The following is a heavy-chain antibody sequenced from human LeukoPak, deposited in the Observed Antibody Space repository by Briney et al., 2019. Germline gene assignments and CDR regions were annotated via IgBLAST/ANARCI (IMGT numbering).Heavy chain of an antibody. D-gene: IGHD3-10*01. V-gene: IGHV1-2*02. J-gene: IGHJ3*02. Sequence: ASVKVSCKASGCTFTGYYMHWVRQAPGQGLEWMGWINPNSGGTNYAQKFQGGVTMTRDTSISTAYMELSRLRSDDTAVYYCARATAFLLWFGELMGAFDIWGQGTMVTVSS. CDR3: ARATAFLLWFGELMGAFDI. CDR2: INPNSGGT. CDR1: GCTFTGYY.